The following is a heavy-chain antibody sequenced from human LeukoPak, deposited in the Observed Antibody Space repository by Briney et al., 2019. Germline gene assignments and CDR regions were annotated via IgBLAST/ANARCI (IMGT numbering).Heavy chain of an antibody. D-gene: IGHD6-19*01. CDR1: GFTVSNNY. J-gene: IGHJ4*02. Sequence: GGSLRLSCAASGFTVSNNYMSWVRQAPGKGLEWVSVFYSGGSTYYADSVKGRFIISRHNSKNTVYLQMNSPRAEDTAVYYCAKGSSGWSSHYFDYWGQGTLVTVSS. CDR2: FYSGGST. V-gene: IGHV3-53*01. CDR3: AKGSSGWSSHYFDY.